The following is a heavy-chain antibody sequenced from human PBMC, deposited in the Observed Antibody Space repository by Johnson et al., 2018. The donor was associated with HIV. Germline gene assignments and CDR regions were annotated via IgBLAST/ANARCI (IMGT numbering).Heavy chain of an antibody. D-gene: IGHD5-12*01. J-gene: IGHJ3*01. V-gene: IGHV3-30*02. CDR2: IRYDGDIT. CDR3: AKGHSSGYPKDAFDL. CDR1: GFIFNNFG. Sequence: QLVESGGGVVQPGGSLRLSCAASGFIFNNFGMHWVRQAPGKGLEWVAFIRYDGDITYYLDSVKGRFTISRDNSKNTLYLQMNSLRTEDTAMYYCAKGHSSGYPKDAFDLWGRGTIVTVSS.